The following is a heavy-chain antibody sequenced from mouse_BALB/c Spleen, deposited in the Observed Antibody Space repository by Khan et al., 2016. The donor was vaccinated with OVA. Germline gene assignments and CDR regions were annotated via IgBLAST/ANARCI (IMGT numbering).Heavy chain of an antibody. CDR3: ARIEDGNFGDDAMDY. J-gene: IGHJ4*01. Sequence: QVQLKESGPGILQPSQTLSLTCSFSGFSLSTSGMGVIWIRQPSGKGLEWLAHIWWDDVKRYNPALKSRLTIAKESSTSPVFLKLASGDTADTATYYWARIEDGNFGDDAMDYWGQGTSGTVSS. D-gene: IGHD2-1*01. CDR2: IWWDDVK. V-gene: IGHV8-8*01. CDR1: GFSLSTSGMG.